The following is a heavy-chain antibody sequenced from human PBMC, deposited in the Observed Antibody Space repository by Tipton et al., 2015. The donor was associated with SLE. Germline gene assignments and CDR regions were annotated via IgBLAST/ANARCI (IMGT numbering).Heavy chain of an antibody. CDR3: ARGVSGYFHYCYMDV. CDR1: GGSLSGYS. J-gene: IGHJ6*03. Sequence: TLSLTCAVYGGSLSGYSWSWIRQSPGKGLEWIGEINHGGSTNYNPSLKSRVAISLDTPKNQFSLRRTSVTAADTAVYYCARGVSGYFHYCYMDVWGRGTTVTISS. CDR2: INHGGST. D-gene: IGHD3-16*01. V-gene: IGHV4-34*01.